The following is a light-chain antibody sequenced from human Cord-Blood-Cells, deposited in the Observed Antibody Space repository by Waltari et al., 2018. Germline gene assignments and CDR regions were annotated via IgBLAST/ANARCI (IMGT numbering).Light chain of an antibody. CDR1: SSDVGSYNL. V-gene: IGLV2-23*03. Sequence: QSALTQPASVSGSPGPSITISCTGTSSDVGSYNLFSWYQQHPGKDPKLMIYEGSKRPSGVSNRFSGSKSGNTASLTISGLQAEDEADYYCCSYAGSSTFVVFGGGTKLTVL. J-gene: IGLJ2*01. CDR3: CSYAGSSTFVV. CDR2: EGS.